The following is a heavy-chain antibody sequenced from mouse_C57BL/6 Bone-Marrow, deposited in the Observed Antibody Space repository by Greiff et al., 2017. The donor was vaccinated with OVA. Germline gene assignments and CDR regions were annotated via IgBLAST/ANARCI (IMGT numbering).Heavy chain of an antibody. V-gene: IGHV2-9-1*01. CDR3: AKHDYGNYWYFDV. CDR1: GFSLTSYA. D-gene: IGHD2-1*01. Sequence: VQGVESGPGLVAPSQSLSITCTVSGFSLTSYAISWVRQPPGKGLEWLGVIWTGGGTNYNSALKSRLSISKDNSKSQVFLKMNSLQTDDTARYYCAKHDYGNYWYFDVWGTGTTVTVSA. J-gene: IGHJ1*03. CDR2: IWTGGGT.